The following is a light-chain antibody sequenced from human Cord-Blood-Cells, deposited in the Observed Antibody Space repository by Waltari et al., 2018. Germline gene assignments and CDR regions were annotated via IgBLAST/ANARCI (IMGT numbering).Light chain of an antibody. J-gene: IGLJ2*01. CDR1: SSNLGSNT. CDR2: SNN. V-gene: IGLV1-44*01. CDR3: AAWDDSLNGHVV. Sequence: QPVLPQPPSASGTPGQRVTIPCSGRSSNLGSNTVNWYQQLPGTAPKLLIYSNNQRPSGVPDRFSGSKSGTSASLAISGLQSEDETDYYCAAWDDSLNGHVVFGGGTKLTVL.